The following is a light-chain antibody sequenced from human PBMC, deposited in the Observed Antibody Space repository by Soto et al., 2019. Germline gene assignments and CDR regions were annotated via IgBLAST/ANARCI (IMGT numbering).Light chain of an antibody. V-gene: IGKV1-39*01. J-gene: IGKJ1*01. CDR3: QQSYSTPRT. CDR2: AAS. Sequence: DIQMTQSPSSLSASVGDRVTITCRASQSISSYLNWYQQKPGKAPKLLIYAASSLQSGVPSRFSGSGSGTDFTLTISSLQPEDFATYYCQQSYSTPRTFGQWNKVEIK. CDR1: QSISSY.